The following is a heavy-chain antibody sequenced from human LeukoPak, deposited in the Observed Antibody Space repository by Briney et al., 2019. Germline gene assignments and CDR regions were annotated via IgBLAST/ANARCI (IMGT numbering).Heavy chain of an antibody. V-gene: IGHV1-46*01. CDR2: INPSGGST. CDR3: ARDPIVVVVAATHALPFHYYYYMDV. Sequence: ASVKVSCKASGYTFTSYYMHWVRQAPGQGLEWMGIINPSGGSTSYAQKFQGRVTMTRDMSTSTVYMEPSSLRSEDAAVYYCARDPIVVVVAATHALPFHYYYYMDVWGKGTTVTVSS. D-gene: IGHD2-15*01. CDR1: GYTFTSYY. J-gene: IGHJ6*03.